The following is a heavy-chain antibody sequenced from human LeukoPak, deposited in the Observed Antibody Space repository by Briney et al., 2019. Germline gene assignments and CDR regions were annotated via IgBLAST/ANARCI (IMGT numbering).Heavy chain of an antibody. V-gene: IGHV1-2*02. D-gene: IGHD3-3*01. CDR2: INPNSGGT. CDR3: ARDSRADPSRFPYDFWSGYYRGYLDY. J-gene: IGHJ4*02. Sequence: ASVKVSCKASGYTFTGYYMHWVRQAPGQGLEWMGWINPNSGGTNYAQKFQGRVTMTRDTSISTAYMELSRLRSDDTAVYYCARDSRADPSRFPYDFWSGYYRGYLDYWGQGTLVTVSS. CDR1: GYTFTGYY.